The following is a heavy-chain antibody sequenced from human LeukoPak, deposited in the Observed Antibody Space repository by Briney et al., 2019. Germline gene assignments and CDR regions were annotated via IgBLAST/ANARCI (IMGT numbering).Heavy chain of an antibody. D-gene: IGHD2/OR15-2a*01. J-gene: IGHJ4*02. V-gene: IGHV4-39*01. CDR1: GGSISSSSYN. CDR3: ARHDRIKASPLV. CDR2: IYYSGTT. Sequence: SETLSLTCIVSGGSISSSSYNWGWIRQPPGTGLEWIGSIYYSGTTYYNPSLKSRLTISVDTSKDQFSLNLSSVTAADTAVYYCARHDRIKASPLVWGQGILVTVSS.